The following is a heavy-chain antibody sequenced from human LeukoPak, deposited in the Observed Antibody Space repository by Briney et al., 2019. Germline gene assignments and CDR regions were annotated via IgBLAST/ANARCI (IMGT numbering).Heavy chain of an antibody. Sequence: SETLSLTCTVSGGSISSGDYYWSWIRQPPGKGLEWIGYIYYSGSTYYNPSLKSRVTISVDTSKNQFSLKLSSVTAADTAVYYCAREYYYDSSGYYHDAFDIWGQGTMVTVSS. CDR3: AREYYYDSSGYYHDAFDI. D-gene: IGHD3-22*01. CDR1: GGSISSGDYY. CDR2: IYYSGST. V-gene: IGHV4-30-4*01. J-gene: IGHJ3*02.